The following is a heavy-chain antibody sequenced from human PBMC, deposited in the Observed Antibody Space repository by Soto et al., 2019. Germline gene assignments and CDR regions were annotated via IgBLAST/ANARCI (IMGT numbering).Heavy chain of an antibody. V-gene: IGHV1-69*12. D-gene: IGHD5-12*01. CDR3: ARDLGSGYDPGDY. J-gene: IGHJ4*02. CDR1: GDTFTIFA. Sequence: QVQLVQSGAEVKKPGSSVKVVCKASGDTFTIFAISWVRQAPGQGLEWMGGIIPSIGTTNYAQRFQGRITITGDESTGTAYMELSSLKSEDTAVYYCARDLGSGYDPGDYWGQGTLVTVSS. CDR2: IIPSIGTT.